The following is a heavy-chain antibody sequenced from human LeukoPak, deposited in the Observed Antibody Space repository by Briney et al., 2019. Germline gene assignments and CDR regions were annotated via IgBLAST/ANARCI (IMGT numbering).Heavy chain of an antibody. CDR1: GYTFTGYY. J-gene: IGHJ5*02. Sequence: ASVKVSCKASGYTFTGYYMHWVRQAPGRRLEWMGRISPNSGGTSYAQNFQGRVTMTRDTSISTAYMELSSPRSDDTAVYYCARGVDYSNNNWFDPWGQGTLVTVSS. D-gene: IGHD4-11*01. V-gene: IGHV1-2*06. CDR2: ISPNSGGT. CDR3: ARGVDYSNNNWFDP.